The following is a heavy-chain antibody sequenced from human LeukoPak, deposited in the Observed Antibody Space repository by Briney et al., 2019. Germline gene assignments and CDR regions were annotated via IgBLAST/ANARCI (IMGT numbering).Heavy chain of an antibody. CDR3: AREGVAVAGDGMDV. V-gene: IGHV1-69*13. CDR2: IIPIFGTA. J-gene: IGHJ6*02. D-gene: IGHD6-19*01. CDR1: GYTFTSYD. Sequence: SVKVSCKASGYTFTSYDISWVRQAPGQGLEWMGGIIPIFGTANYAQKFQGRVTITADESTSTAYMELSSLRSEDTAVYYCAREGVAVAGDGMDVWGQGTTVTVSS.